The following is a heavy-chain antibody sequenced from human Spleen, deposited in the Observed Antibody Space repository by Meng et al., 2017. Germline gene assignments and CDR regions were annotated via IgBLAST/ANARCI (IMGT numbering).Heavy chain of an antibody. CDR2: MNQHGTTI. J-gene: IGHJ4*02. V-gene: IGHV3-74*01. Sequence: EVQLVESGGGLVQPGGSLRLTCSASGFTFSNYGMTWVRQAPGKGLVWVSRMNQHGTTIDYAGSVRGRFTIYRDTARSTLYLQMNYLRAGDTAVYYCVRDFGGNSDYWGQGALVTVSS. CDR3: VRDFGGNSDY. D-gene: IGHD4-23*01. CDR1: GFTFSNYG.